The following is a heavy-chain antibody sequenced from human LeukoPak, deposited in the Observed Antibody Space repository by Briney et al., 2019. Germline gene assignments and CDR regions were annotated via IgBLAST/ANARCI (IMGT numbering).Heavy chain of an antibody. CDR1: GFTFTYFG. V-gene: IGHV3-NL1*01. CDR3: AKDGGGGSKDYYYMGV. Sequence: GGSLRLSCAASGFTFTYFGMHWVRQAPGKGLEWVSFIYSGTTHYSDSVKGRFTISRDNSKNTLYLQMNSLRAEDTAVYYCAKDGGGGSKDYYYMGVWGKGTTVTISS. D-gene: IGHD2-15*01. CDR2: IYSGTT. J-gene: IGHJ6*03.